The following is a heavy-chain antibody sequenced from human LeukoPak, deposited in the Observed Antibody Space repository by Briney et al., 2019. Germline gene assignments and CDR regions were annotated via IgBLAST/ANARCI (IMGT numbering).Heavy chain of an antibody. D-gene: IGHD4-17*01. V-gene: IGHV1-2*02. CDR2: INPNTGVT. CDR3: ARDRPTVTTGYYGMDV. CDR1: GYTFTGYY. J-gene: IGHJ6*02. Sequence: GASVKVSCKASGYTFTGYYMHWVRQAPGQGLEWMGWINPNTGVTNYAQKFQGRVTLTRDTSIITAYMELTRLRSDDTAVYYCARDRPTVTTGYYGMDVWGQGTTVTVSS.